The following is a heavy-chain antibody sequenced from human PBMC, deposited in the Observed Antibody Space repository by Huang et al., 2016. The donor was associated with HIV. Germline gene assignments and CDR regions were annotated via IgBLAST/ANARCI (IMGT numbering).Heavy chain of an antibody. CDR3: ARGQLGSYGGYDVLY. D-gene: IGHD5-12*01. Sequence: QVQLVQSGAAVKTPGASVKVSCKSSGGSFSKFAISWVRQAPGQGLEWMGGIIHMFSTPNYARKLQGRVRITADDSTRTTYVEVSSLRSEDTALYNCARGQLGSYGGYDVLYWGQGTLVTVSS. CDR2: IIHMFSTP. CDR1: GGSFSKFA. V-gene: IGHV1-69*12. J-gene: IGHJ4*02.